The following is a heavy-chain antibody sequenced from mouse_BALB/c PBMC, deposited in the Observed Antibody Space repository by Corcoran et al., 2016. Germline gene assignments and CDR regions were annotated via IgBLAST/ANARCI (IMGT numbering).Heavy chain of an antibody. Sequence: IQLVQSGPELKKPGETVKISCKASGYTFTNYGMNWVKQATGKGLKWMGWINTYTGEPTYADDFKGRFAFSLETSASTAYLQINNLKNEDMATYFCARGPYYFDYWGQGTTLTVSS. V-gene: IGHV9-1*02. CDR2: INTYTGEP. CDR1: GYTFTNYG. J-gene: IGHJ2*01. CDR3: ARGPYYFDY.